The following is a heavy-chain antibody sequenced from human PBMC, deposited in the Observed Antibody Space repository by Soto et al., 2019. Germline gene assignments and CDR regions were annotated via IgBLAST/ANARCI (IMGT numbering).Heavy chain of an antibody. V-gene: IGHV3-23*01. CDR1: GFIFSNYA. D-gene: IGHD2-8*01. CDR2: ISGNGNRA. Sequence: PGGSLRLSCAASGFIFSNYAMSWVRQAPGKGLEWVSAISGNGNRAYYADSVKGRFTISRDNSKSTLYLQMNSLRADDTAVYYCANWVEGTMVYFDYWGLGTMVTVSS. CDR3: ANWVEGTMVYFDY. J-gene: IGHJ4*02.